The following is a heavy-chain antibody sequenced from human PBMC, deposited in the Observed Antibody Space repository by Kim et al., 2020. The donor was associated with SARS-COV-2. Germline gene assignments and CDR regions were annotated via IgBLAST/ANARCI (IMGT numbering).Heavy chain of an antibody. D-gene: IGHD3-9*01. J-gene: IGHJ6*02. CDR2: IYSGGST. CDR3: ARDRGTASDILTGYYVSRNYGMDV. Sequence: GGSLRLSCAASGFTVSSNYMSWVRQAPGKGLEWVSVIYSGGSTYYADSVKVRFTISRDNSKNTLYLQMNSLRAEDTAVYYCARDRGTASDILTGYYVSRNYGMDVWGQGTTVTVSS. V-gene: IGHV3-53*01. CDR1: GFTVSSNY.